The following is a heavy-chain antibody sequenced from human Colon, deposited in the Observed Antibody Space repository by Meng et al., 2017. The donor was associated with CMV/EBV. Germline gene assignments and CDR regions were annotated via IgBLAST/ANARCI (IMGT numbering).Heavy chain of an antibody. J-gene: IGHJ4*02. Sequence: FRGYYLSWCRQPPGKGREWIGEINHSGSTNYHPSLKSRVTISVDTSKNQFSLKLSSVTAADTAVYYCARAVIKDYDSSGYSRFSFDYWGQGTLVTVSS. CDR2: INHSGST. D-gene: IGHD3-22*01. CDR3: ARAVIKDYDSSGYSRFSFDY. CDR1: FRGYY. V-gene: IGHV4-34*01.